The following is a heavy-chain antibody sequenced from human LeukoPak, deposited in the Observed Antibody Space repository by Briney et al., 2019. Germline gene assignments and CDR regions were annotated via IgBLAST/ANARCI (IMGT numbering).Heavy chain of an antibody. D-gene: IGHD4-17*01. J-gene: IGHJ4*02. CDR2: INPNSGGT. CDR1: GYTFTGYY. CDR3: ARGGDYGDYPDY. Sequence: GASVKVSCKASGYTFTGYYMHWVRQAPGQGLEWMGRINPNSGGTNYAQKLQGRVTMTTDTSTSTAYMELRSLRSDDTAVYYCARGGDYGDYPDYWGQGTLVTVSS. V-gene: IGHV1-2*06.